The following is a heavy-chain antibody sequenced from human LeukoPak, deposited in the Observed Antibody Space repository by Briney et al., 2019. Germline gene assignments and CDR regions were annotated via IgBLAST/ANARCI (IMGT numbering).Heavy chain of an antibody. CDR1: GGSISSYY. D-gene: IGHD7-27*01. V-gene: IGHV4-59*01. Sequence: PSETLSLTCTVSGGSISSYYWSWIRQPPGKGLEWIGYIYYSGSTNYNPSLKSRVTISVDTSKNQFSLKLRSVTDADTAVYYCARERDNWGSAAFFDYWGQGTLVTVSS. CDR2: IYYSGST. J-gene: IGHJ4*02. CDR3: ARERDNWGSAAFFDY.